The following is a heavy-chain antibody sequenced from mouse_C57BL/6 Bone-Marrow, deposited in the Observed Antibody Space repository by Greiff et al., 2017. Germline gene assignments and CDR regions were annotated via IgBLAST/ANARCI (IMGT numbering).Heavy chain of an antibody. D-gene: IGHD1-1*01. J-gene: IGHJ4*01. CDR1: GFTFSDYG. CDR2: ISRGSSPI. Sequence: EVQLVESGGGLVKPGGSLKLSCAASGFTFSDYGMHWVRQAPEKGLEWVAYISRGSSPIYYADTVKGRFTISRDNAKNTLFLQMTSLRSEDTAMYYCAGGGSSPYYAMDYWGQGTSVTVSS. CDR3: AGGGSSPYYAMDY. V-gene: IGHV5-17*01.